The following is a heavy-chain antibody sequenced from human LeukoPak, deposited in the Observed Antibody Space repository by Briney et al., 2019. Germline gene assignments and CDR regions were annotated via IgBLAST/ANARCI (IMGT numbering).Heavy chain of an antibody. CDR2: ISSSSYI. Sequence: GGSLRLSCAASGFTFSSYGMNWVRQAPGKRLEWVSSISSSSYIYNADPVKGRFTISRDNAKNSLYLQMNSLRAEDTAVYYCARGVESSSWPLPSTAFDIWGQGTMVTVSS. V-gene: IGHV3-21*01. CDR3: ARGVESSSWPLPSTAFDI. D-gene: IGHD6-13*01. CDR1: GFTFSSYG. J-gene: IGHJ3*02.